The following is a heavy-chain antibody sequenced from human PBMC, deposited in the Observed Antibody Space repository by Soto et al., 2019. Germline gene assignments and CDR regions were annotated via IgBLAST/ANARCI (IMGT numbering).Heavy chain of an antibody. CDR2: ISAYNGNT. J-gene: IGHJ5*02. Sequence: QVQLVQSGAEVKKPGASVKVSCKASGYTFTSYGISWVRQAPGQGLEWMGWISAYNGNTNYAQKLQGRVTMTTDTSQSTAHMELRSLRSDHTAVYFCAGAPRSSWYPPWGQGTLVNVPS. CDR3: AGAPRSSWYPP. D-gene: IGHD6-13*01. CDR1: GYTFTSYG. V-gene: IGHV1-18*01.